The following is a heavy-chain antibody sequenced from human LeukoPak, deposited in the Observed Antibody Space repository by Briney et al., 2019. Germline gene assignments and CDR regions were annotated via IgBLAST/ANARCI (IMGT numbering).Heavy chain of an antibody. CDR2: IYYSGST. CDR3: ARVTIWFGELGKNAFDI. V-gene: IGHV4-39*07. CDR1: GGSISSSSYY. Sequence: KASETLSLTCTVSGGSISSSSYYWGWIRQPPGKGLEWIGSIYYSGSTYYNPSLKSRVTISVDTSKNQFSLKLRSVTAADTAVYYCARVTIWFGELGKNAFDIWGQGTMVTVSP. J-gene: IGHJ3*02. D-gene: IGHD3-10*01.